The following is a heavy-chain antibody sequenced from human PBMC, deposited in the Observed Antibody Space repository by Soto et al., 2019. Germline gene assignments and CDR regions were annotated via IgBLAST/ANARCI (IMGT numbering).Heavy chain of an antibody. CDR2: IKSKTDGGTT. V-gene: IGHV3-15*01. J-gene: IGHJ3*01. Sequence: EVQLVESGGGLVRPGGSLRLSCTASGFTFSYTWMSWVRQAPGRGLEWVARIKSKTDGGTTNHAAPVKGRFTISRDDAKTTLFMQMNRLRPEETAVYYCTKYRSSTFDVWGQGTMVTVSS. CDR3: TKYRSSTFDV. D-gene: IGHD5-18*01. CDR1: GFTFSYTW.